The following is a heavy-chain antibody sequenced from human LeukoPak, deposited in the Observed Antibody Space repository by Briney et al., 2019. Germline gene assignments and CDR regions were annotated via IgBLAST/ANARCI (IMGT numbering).Heavy chain of an antibody. CDR2: IYYSGST. V-gene: IGHV4-59*08. CDR1: GGSISSHY. J-gene: IGHJ4*02. D-gene: IGHD2-15*01. Sequence: SATLSLTCTVSGGSISSHYWSWIRQPPGKGLEWIGYIYYSGSTYYNPSLKSRVTISVDTSKNQFSLKLSSVTAADTAVYYCARGRIVVANDQYYFDYWGQGTLVTVSS. CDR3: ARGRIVVANDQYYFDY.